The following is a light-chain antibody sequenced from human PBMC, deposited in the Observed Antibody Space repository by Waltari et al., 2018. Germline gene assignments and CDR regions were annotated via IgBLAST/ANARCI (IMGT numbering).Light chain of an antibody. CDR1: VLAEND. V-gene: IGLV3-27*01. J-gene: IGLJ2*01. CDR2: KDP. Sequence: YDLTQPLSVSVSPGQTATITCPGDVLAENDVRWFQQKPGPATTLILYKDPERPSGIPERFSGSSSGSTVTLTIRGALLEDEADYHCHAAADNNWFFGGGTKLTVL. CDR3: HAAADNNWF.